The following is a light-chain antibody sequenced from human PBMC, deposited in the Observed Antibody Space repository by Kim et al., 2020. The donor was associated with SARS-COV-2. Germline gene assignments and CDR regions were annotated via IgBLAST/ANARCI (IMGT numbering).Light chain of an antibody. CDR3: HQSYSTPRT. CDR1: QNISSY. Sequence: ASAGGRGTTTCRARQNISSYLNSYQQKPAKAPKLLIYAASSMQSGGPSRISGSGAATAVTLPISSLQPEDVATYYCHQSYSTPRTFGQGTKVDIK. J-gene: IGKJ1*01. CDR2: AAS. V-gene: IGKV1-39*01.